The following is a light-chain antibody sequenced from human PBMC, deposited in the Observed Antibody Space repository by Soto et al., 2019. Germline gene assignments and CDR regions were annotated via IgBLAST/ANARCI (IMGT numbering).Light chain of an antibody. Sequence: DIQMTQSPSSLSASVGDRVTITCRASQSISTYLHWYQQKPGKAPKLLIYAASSLQSGVPSRFSGSGSGTDFTLTISSLQPEDFATYYCQQSYSTPITFGQGTRLEIK. CDR1: QSISTY. J-gene: IGKJ5*01. CDR3: QQSYSTPIT. V-gene: IGKV1-39*01. CDR2: AAS.